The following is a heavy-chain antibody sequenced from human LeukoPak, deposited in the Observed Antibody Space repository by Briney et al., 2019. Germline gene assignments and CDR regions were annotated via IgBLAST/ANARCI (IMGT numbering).Heavy chain of an antibody. CDR2: ISAYNGNT. D-gene: IGHD3-10*01. V-gene: IGHV1-18*01. CDR3: ARAEVLLWFGELAQDYYYGMDV. Sequence: ASVKVSCKASGYTSTSYGISWVRQAPGQGLEWMGWISAYNGNTNYAQKLQGRVTMTTDTSTSTAYMELRSLRSDDTAVYYCARAEVLLWFGELAQDYYYGMDVWGQGTTVTVSS. J-gene: IGHJ6*02. CDR1: GYTSTSYG.